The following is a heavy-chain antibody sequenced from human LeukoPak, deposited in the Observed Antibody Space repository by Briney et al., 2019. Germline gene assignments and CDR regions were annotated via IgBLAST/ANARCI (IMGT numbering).Heavy chain of an antibody. Sequence: SETLSLTCSVFRVSIRSYYWSWIRQSPGKGLEWIGYIHASGNTNLNPSLKSRFTISVDTSKNQFSLKVRSVTAADTPVYYCATYSGNDYTVFDYWGQGTLVTVSS. CDR1: RVSIRSYY. D-gene: IGHD5-12*01. CDR3: ATYSGNDYTVFDY. CDR2: IHASGNT. J-gene: IGHJ4*02. V-gene: IGHV4-59*03.